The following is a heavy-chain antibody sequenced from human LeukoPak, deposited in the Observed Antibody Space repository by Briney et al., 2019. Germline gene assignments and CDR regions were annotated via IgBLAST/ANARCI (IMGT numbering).Heavy chain of an antibody. J-gene: IGHJ4*02. Sequence: GGSLRLSCAASGFTFSSYEMNWVRQAPGKGLEWVSYISSSGSTIYYADSVKGRFTISKDNSKNTLNLQMNNLRAEDTAVYYCASRPPGDYPYFDYWGQGTLVTVSS. V-gene: IGHV3-48*03. D-gene: IGHD4-17*01. CDR3: ASRPPGDYPYFDY. CDR1: GFTFSSYE. CDR2: ISSSGSTI.